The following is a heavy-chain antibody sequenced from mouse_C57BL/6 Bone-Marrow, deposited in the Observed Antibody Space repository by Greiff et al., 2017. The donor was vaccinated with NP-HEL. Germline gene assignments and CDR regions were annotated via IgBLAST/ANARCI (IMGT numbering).Heavy chain of an antibody. CDR2: INPGSGGT. J-gene: IGHJ3*01. Sequence: VMLVESVAELVRPGTSVKVSCKASGYAFTNYLIAWVKQRPGQGLEWIGVINPGSGGTNYNEKFKGKSTLTAEKSSSTAYMQLSSLTSEDAAVYFCARNYYGSSPTWFAYWGQGTLVTVSA. CDR3: ARNYYGSSPTWFAY. D-gene: IGHD1-1*01. V-gene: IGHV1-54*01. CDR1: GYAFTNYL.